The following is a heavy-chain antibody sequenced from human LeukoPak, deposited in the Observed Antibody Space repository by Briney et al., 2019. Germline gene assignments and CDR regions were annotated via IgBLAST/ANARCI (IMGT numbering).Heavy chain of an antibody. CDR3: ARDFWATNYYYGMDV. Sequence: GGSLRLSCAASGFTFRNYAMAWVRQAPGKGLECVSAISGSGDSVRHADSVTGRFTISRDNSKNTLYLQMDNLRAEDTALYYCARDFWATNYYYGMDVWGQGTTVTVS. CDR2: ISGSGDSV. D-gene: IGHD3-3*01. CDR1: GFTFRNYA. V-gene: IGHV3-23*01. J-gene: IGHJ6*02.